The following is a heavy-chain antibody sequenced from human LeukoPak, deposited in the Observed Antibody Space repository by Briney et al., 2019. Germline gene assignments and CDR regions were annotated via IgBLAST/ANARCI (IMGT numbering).Heavy chain of an antibody. J-gene: IGHJ4*02. CDR2: ITYDGSNK. D-gene: IGHD2-21*01. CDR1: GFTFENYR. V-gene: IGHV3-30-3*01. CDR3: ARDLLDCGGPKCSDY. Sequence: PGGSLRLSCAASGFTFENYRMHWVRQAPGKGLEWVSLITYDGSNKYYADSVKGRFTISRDNSKNTVHLQMSSLRTEDTAVYYCARDLLDCGGPKCSDYGGQGTLVTVSS.